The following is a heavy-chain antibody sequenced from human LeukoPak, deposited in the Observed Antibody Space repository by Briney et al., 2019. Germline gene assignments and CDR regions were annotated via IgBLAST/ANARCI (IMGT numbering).Heavy chain of an antibody. J-gene: IGHJ4*02. CDR3: ARQHRSSWLDY. D-gene: IGHD6-13*01. V-gene: IGHV6-1*01. CDR1: GDSVSSNSAA. Sequence: SQTHSLTCAISGDSVSSNSAAWNWIRRSPSRGLEWLGRTYYRSKWYNDYAVSVIGRITINPDTSKNQFSLQLNSVTPEDTAVYYCARQHRSSWLDYWGQGTLVTVSS. CDR2: TYYRSKWYN.